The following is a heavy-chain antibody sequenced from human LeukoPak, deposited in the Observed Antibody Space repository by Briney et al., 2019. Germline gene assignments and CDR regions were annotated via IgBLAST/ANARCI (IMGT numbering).Heavy chain of an antibody. J-gene: IGHJ4*02. CDR3: ARDQITMVRGVITGRYYFDY. Sequence: GGSLRLSCAASGFTFSSYAMSWVRQAPGKGLEWVSSISSSSSYIYYADSVKGRFTISRDNAKNSLYLQMNSLRAEDTAVYYCARDQITMVRGVITGRYYFDYWGQGTLVTVSS. V-gene: IGHV3-21*01. CDR1: GFTFSSYA. D-gene: IGHD3-10*01. CDR2: ISSSSSYI.